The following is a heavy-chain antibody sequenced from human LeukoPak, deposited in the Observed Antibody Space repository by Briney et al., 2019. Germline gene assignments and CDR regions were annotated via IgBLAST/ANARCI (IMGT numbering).Heavy chain of an antibody. V-gene: IGHV3-48*03. CDR3: ARETPPVGGSHGDYDY. CDR2: ISSSGSTI. Sequence: PGGSLRLSCAASGFTFSSYEMNWVRQAPGKGLEWVSYISSSGSTIYYADSVKGRFTISRDNAKNSLYLQMNSLRAEDTAVYYCARETPPVGGSHGDYDYWGQGTLVTVSS. D-gene: IGHD1-26*01. CDR1: GFTFSSYE. J-gene: IGHJ4*02.